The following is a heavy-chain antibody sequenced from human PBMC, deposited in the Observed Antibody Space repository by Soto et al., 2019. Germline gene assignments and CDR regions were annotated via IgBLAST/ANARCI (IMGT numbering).Heavy chain of an antibody. CDR3: ARGSQVLNRHYMDV. D-gene: IGHD2-8*02. CDR1: GYTLTSYD. J-gene: IGHJ6*03. CDR2: MNPNSGNT. Sequence: ASVKVPCKASGYTLTSYDINWVRQATGQGLEWMGWMNPNSGNTGYAQKFQGRVTMTRNTSISTAYMELSSLRSEDTAVYYCARGSQVLNRHYMDVWGKGTTVTVSS. V-gene: IGHV1-8*01.